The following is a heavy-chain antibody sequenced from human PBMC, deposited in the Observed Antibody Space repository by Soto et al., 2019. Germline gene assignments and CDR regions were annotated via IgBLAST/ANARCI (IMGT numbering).Heavy chain of an antibody. J-gene: IGHJ4*02. CDR3: AKEPFKAARLSQIDY. D-gene: IGHD6-6*01. CDR2: ISYDGSNK. CDR1: GFTFSSYG. Sequence: PGGSLRLSCAASGFTFSSYGMHWVRQAPGKGLEWVAVISYDGSNKYYADSVKGRFTISRDNSKNTLYLQMNSLRAEDTAVYYCAKEPFKAARLSQIDYWGQGTLVTVSS. V-gene: IGHV3-30*18.